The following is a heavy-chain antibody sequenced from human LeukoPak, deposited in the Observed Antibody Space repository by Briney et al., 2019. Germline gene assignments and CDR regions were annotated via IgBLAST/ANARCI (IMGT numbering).Heavy chain of an antibody. Sequence: GGSLRLSCAASGFTFSSYGMHWVRQAPGKGLEWVAVIWYDGSNKYYADSVKGRFTISRDNSKNTPYLQMNSLRAEDTAVYYCASIAVAGTFDYWGQGTLVTVSS. D-gene: IGHD6-19*01. J-gene: IGHJ4*02. CDR3: ASIAVAGTFDY. CDR2: IWYDGSNK. CDR1: GFTFSSYG. V-gene: IGHV3-33*01.